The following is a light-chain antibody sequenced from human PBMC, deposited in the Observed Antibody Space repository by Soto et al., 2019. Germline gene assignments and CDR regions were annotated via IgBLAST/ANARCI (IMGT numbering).Light chain of an antibody. CDR3: QQSYSTPLP. Sequence: EIEITQNPSSLSASVGDRVTITCRVSQSISSYLNWYQQKPEKAPKLLIYAASSLQSGVQSRFSGSGSGTDFTLTISSLQPEDFATYYCQQSYSTPLPSGGGTKVDVK. J-gene: IGKJ4*01. CDR1: QSISSY. CDR2: AAS. V-gene: IGKV1-39*01.